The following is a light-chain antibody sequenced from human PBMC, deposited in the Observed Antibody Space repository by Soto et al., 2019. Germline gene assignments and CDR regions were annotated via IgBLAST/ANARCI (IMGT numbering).Light chain of an antibody. V-gene: IGKV3-15*01. Sequence: EIVMTQSPATLSVSPGERATLSCRASQSVSSNLAWYQQKPGQAPRLLIYGASTSATGIPARSSGSGSATEFTLTISSLQSEDCAVYYCQQYNNWPRTFGEGTKLEIK. CDR2: GAS. CDR3: QQYNNWPRT. J-gene: IGKJ2*01. CDR1: QSVSSN.